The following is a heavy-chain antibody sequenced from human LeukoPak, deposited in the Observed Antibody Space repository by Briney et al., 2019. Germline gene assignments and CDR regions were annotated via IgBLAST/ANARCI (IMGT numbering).Heavy chain of an antibody. V-gene: IGHV4-61*02. J-gene: IGHJ4*02. D-gene: IGHD6-19*01. Sequence: SQTLSLTCTVSGGSISSGSYYWSWIRQPAGKGLEWIGRIYTSGSTNYNPSLKSRVTISVDTSKNQFSLKLSSVTAADTAAYYCAREGISSGTLDYWGQGTLVTVSS. CDR2: IYTSGST. CDR1: GGSISSGSYY. CDR3: AREGISSGTLDY.